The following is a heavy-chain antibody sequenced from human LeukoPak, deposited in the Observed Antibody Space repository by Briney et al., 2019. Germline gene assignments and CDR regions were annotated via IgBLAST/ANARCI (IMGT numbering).Heavy chain of an antibody. J-gene: IGHJ4*02. Sequence: GASVKVSCKASGGTFSSYAISWVRQAPGQRLGWMGWINAGNGNTKYSQKFQGRVTITRDTSASTAYMELSSLRSEDTAVYYCARKGVAGYYDSSGYYGFDYWGQGTLVTVSS. CDR3: ARKGVAGYYDSSGYYGFDY. CDR1: GGTFSSYA. D-gene: IGHD3-22*01. CDR2: INAGNGNT. V-gene: IGHV1-3*01.